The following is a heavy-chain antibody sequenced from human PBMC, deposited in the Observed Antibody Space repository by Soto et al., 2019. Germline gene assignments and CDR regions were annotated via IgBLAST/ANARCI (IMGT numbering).Heavy chain of an antibody. V-gene: IGHV1-69*12. CDR2: IIPIFGTA. CDR3: ARCAGYCISTSCYGNWFDP. Sequence: QVQLVQSGAEVKKPGSSVKVSCKASGGTFSSYAISWVRQAPGQGLEWMGGIIPIFGTANYAQKFQGRVTITADESTSXAXXELSSLRSEDTAVYYCARCAGYCISTSCYGNWFDPWGQGTLVTVSS. J-gene: IGHJ5*02. CDR1: GGTFSSYA. D-gene: IGHD2-2*03.